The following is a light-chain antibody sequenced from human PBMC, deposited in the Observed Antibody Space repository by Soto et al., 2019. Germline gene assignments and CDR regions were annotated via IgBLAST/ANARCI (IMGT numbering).Light chain of an antibody. V-gene: IGKV3-20*01. CDR1: ETINTNY. J-gene: IGKJ1*01. CDR2: ATS. Sequence: EIVLTQSPGTLSLSPGEGATLSCRASETINTNYFAWYQQKLGQAPRLLIYATSSRATGVPDRFSGSGSGTAFTLTISRLEPEDLGSYYCQQYFGSPWTFGRGTKVEIK. CDR3: QQYFGSPWT.